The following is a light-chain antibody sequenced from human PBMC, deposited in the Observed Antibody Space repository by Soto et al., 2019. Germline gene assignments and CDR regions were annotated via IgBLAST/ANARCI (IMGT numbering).Light chain of an antibody. V-gene: IGLV2-18*01. J-gene: IGLJ1*01. Sequence: QSVLTQPPSASGSPGQSVTISCTGTSGDVGAYDYVCWYQQHAGKAPKLIIYEASNRPSGVPDRFSGSKSGNTASLTISGLQAADEADYYCSLYTSENTYVFGTGTKVTVL. CDR3: SLYTSENTYV. CDR2: EAS. CDR1: SGDVGAYDY.